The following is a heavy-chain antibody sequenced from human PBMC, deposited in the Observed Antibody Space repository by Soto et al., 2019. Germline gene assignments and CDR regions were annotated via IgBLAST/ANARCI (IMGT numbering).Heavy chain of an antibody. CDR2: IYYSGST. J-gene: IGHJ4*02. V-gene: IGHV4-39*07. D-gene: IGHD3-16*01. CDR3: ARDRGRWLQKYYFDY. Sequence: SETLSLTCTVSGGSISSSSYYWGWIRQPPGKGLEWIGSIYYSGSTYYDPSLKSRVTISVDTSKNQFSLKLSSVTAADTAVYYCARDRGRWLQKYYFDYWGQGTLVTVSS. CDR1: GGSISSSSYY.